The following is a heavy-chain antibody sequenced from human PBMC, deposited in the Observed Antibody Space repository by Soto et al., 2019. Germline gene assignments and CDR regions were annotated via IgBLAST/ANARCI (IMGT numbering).Heavy chain of an antibody. Sequence: GGSLRLSCAASGFTFSSYSMSWVRQAPGEGLEWVSYISSSSSTIYYADSVKGRFTISRDNAKNSLKLNSVTAADTAVYYCATSMGPPYYMDVWGKGTTVTVSS. CDR3: ATSMGPPYYMDV. CDR1: GFTFSSYS. D-gene: IGHD2-8*01. J-gene: IGHJ6*03. V-gene: IGHV3-48*01. CDR2: ISSSSSTI.